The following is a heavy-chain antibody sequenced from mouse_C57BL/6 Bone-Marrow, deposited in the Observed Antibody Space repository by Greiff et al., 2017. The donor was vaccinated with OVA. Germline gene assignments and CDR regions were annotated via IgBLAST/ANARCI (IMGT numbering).Heavy chain of an antibody. J-gene: IGHJ2*01. CDR1: GYSITNDY. CDR3: ARNGVCFYFDY. CDR2: ISYSGNT. Sequence: EVKLQESGPGLAKPSQTLSLTCSVTGYSITNDYWNWIRKFPGNKLEYMGYISYSGNTYYNPSLKSRISITRDTSKKQYYLQLNSVTTEDTATYYCARNGVCFYFDYWGQGTTLTVSS. V-gene: IGHV3-8*01.